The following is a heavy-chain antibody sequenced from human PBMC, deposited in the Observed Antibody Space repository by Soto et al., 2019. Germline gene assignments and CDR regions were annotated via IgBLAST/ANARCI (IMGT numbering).Heavy chain of an antibody. CDR3: ARDRSYSSSFLGYYYYYGMDV. V-gene: IGHV4-59*01. D-gene: IGHD6-13*01. CDR1: GGSISSYY. CDR2: IYYSGST. J-gene: IGHJ6*02. Sequence: SGTLSLTCTVSGGSISSYYWSWIRRRPGKGLEGIGYIYYSGSTNSNPSLNSRVTISVDTSKTHFSLKLSSVTAADTAVYYCARDRSYSSSFLGYYYYYGMDVWGQGTTVTVSS.